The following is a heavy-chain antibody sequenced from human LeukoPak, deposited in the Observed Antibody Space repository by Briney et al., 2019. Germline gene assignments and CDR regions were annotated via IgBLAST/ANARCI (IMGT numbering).Heavy chain of an antibody. V-gene: IGHV4-38-2*01. J-gene: IGHJ4*02. CDR1: GYSISSGYY. CDR2: IYHNGNT. CDR3: ARVRYNYGDSDY. Sequence: PSETLSLTCAVSGYSISSGYYWGWIRQPPGKGLEWIGTIYHNGNTYYNPSLTSRVTISVDTSKNQFSLKLSSVTAADTAVYYCARVRYNYGDSDYWGQGTLVTVSS. D-gene: IGHD5-18*01.